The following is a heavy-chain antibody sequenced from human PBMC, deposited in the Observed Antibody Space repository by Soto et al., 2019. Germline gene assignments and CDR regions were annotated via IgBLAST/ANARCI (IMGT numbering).Heavy chain of an antibody. CDR2: ISHSGTV. D-gene: IGHD3-16*01. Sequence: PSETLSLTCDVSSVSITSSNWWTWVRQPPGKGLKWLGKISHSGTVNYNATLRSRVTISVDKPKNQLSLKLMSVTAADTAVYYCARDYDGFDYWGPGILVTVSS. CDR1: SVSITSSNW. CDR3: ARDYDGFDY. V-gene: IGHV4-4*02. J-gene: IGHJ4*02.